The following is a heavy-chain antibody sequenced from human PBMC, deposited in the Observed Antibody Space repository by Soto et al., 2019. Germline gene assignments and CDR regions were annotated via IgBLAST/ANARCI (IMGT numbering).Heavy chain of an antibody. CDR1: GGTFSSYA. D-gene: IGHD6-13*01. CDR3: ARAPGGPGIAEY. J-gene: IGHJ4*02. CDR2: IIPIFGTA. V-gene: IGHV1-69*05. Sequence: ASVKVSCKASGGTFSSYAISWVRQAPGQGLEWMGGIIPIFGTANYAQKFQGRVTITRDTSASTAYMELSSLRSEDTAVYYCARAPGGPGIAEYWGQGTXVTVSS.